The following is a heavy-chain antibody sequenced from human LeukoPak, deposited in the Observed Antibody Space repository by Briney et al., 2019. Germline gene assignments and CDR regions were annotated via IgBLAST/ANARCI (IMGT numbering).Heavy chain of an antibody. J-gene: IGHJ4*02. CDR3: ARDRGTSRITMKVVAENIFDY. Sequence: ASVKISCKASGYTFTSYGINWVRQAPGQGLEWMGRINPNNGGASYAQKFQGRVTMTRDTSISTAYMELSGLISDDTAVYYCARDRGTSRITMKVVAENIFDYWGQGTLATVSS. V-gene: IGHV1-2*06. D-gene: IGHD3-22*01. CDR1: GYTFTSYG. CDR2: INPNNGGA.